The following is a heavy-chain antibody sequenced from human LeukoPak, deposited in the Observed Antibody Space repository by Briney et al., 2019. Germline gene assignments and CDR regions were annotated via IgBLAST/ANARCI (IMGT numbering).Heavy chain of an antibody. Sequence: GGSLRLSCAASGFTFSSYAMSWVRQAPGKGLEWVSAISGSGVSTYYADSVKGRFTISRDNSKNTLYLQMNSLRAEDTAVYYCAKVAYGGNTRDYGMDVWGRGTTVTVSS. V-gene: IGHV3-23*01. J-gene: IGHJ6*02. CDR3: AKVAYGGNTRDYGMDV. D-gene: IGHD4-23*01. CDR1: GFTFSSYA. CDR2: ISGSGVST.